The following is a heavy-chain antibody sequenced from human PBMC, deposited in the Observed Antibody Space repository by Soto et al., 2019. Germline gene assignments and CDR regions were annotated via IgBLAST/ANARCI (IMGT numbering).Heavy chain of an antibody. CDR1: GFTFSSYG. CDR2: ISYDGSNK. J-gene: IGHJ4*02. Sequence: PGGSLRLCCAASGFTFSSYGMHWVRQAPGKGLEWVAVISYDGSNKYYADSVKGRFTISRDNSKNTLYLQMNSLRAEDTAVYYCAKGLRDLPYWGQGTLVTVSS. V-gene: IGHV3-30*18. CDR3: AKGLRDLPY. D-gene: IGHD3-9*01.